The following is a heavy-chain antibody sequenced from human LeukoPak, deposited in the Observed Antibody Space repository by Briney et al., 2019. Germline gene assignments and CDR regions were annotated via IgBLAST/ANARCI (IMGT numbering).Heavy chain of an antibody. CDR2: IYYSGST. D-gene: IGHD3-9*01. CDR1: GGSISSSSYY. J-gene: IGHJ5*02. V-gene: IGHV4-61*05. CDR3: ARGGTLRYFDWAPNWFDP. Sequence: SETLSLTCTVSGGSISSSSYYWGWIRQPPGKGLEWIGYIYYSGSTNYNPSLKSRVTISVDTSKNQFSLKLSSVTAADTAVYYCARGGTLRYFDWAPNWFDPWGQGTLVTVSS.